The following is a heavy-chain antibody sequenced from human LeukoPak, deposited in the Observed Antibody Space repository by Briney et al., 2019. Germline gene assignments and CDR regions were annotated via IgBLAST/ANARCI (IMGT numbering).Heavy chain of an antibody. V-gene: IGHV3-21*04. J-gene: IGHJ4*02. CDR2: ISSSSTLI. D-gene: IGHD3-9*01. Sequence: GGSLRLSCAASGFTFSSYSMNWVRQAPGKGLEWVSSISSSSTLIYYADSVKGRFTISRDNAKNSLYLQMNSLRAEDTAVYYCAKPYDILTGYSEDYWGQGTLVTVSS. CDR3: AKPYDILTGYSEDY. CDR1: GFTFSSYS.